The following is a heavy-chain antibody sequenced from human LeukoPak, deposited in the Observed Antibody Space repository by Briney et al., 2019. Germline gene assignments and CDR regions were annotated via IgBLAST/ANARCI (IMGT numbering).Heavy chain of an antibody. J-gene: IGHJ4*02. CDR2: ISGSGGST. D-gene: IGHD3-22*01. CDR1: GFTFSSYA. Sequence: GGSLRLSCAASGFTFSSYAMSWVRQAPGKGLEWVSAISGSGGSTYYADSVKGRFTISRDNSKNTLYLQMNSLRAEDTAVYYCALMGDYYDSSGYYELDYWGQGTLVTVSS. V-gene: IGHV3-23*01. CDR3: ALMGDYYDSSGYYELDY.